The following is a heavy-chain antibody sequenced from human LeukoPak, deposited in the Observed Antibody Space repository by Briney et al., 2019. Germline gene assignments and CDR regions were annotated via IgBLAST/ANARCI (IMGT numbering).Heavy chain of an antibody. CDR3: TRFAHSDDAFDL. J-gene: IGHJ3*01. CDR1: GFTFSGSA. Sequence: PGGSLRLSCAASGFTFSGSAMHWVRQASGKGLEWVDRIRSKANSYATAYAASVKGRFTISRDDSKNTAYLQMNSLKTEDTAVYYCTRFAHSDDAFDLWGQGTMVTVSS. CDR2: IRSKANSYAT. V-gene: IGHV3-73*01.